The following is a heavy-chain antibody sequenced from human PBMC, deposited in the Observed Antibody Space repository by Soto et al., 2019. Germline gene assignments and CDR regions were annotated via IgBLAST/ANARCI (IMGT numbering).Heavy chain of an antibody. J-gene: IGHJ3*01. V-gene: IGHV1-69*01. Sequence: QVQLIQSEAEVKKPGSSVRVSCTASGGIFGSHGFSWVRQAPGQRLEWVGGFIPIFRTLTYTEKFQARVRIAAYESTNTVSWDLSSLTSEDTAVYYCVRDRRIYYSDPHDEFVASDYEVWGQGTMVSVSS. CDR3: VRDRRIYYSDPHDEFVASDYEV. CDR2: FIPIFRTL. D-gene: IGHD3-22*01. CDR1: GGIFGSHG.